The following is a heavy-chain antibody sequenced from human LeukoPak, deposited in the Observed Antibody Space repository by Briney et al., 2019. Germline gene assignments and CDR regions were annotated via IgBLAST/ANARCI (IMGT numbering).Heavy chain of an antibody. CDR2: ISSSSSTI. CDR3: ARVFGYSSGWYETPFDY. V-gene: IGHV3-48*04. D-gene: IGHD6-19*01. J-gene: IGHJ4*02. Sequence: GGSLRLSCAASGFTFSSYSMNWVRQAPGKGLEWVSYISSSSSTIYYADSVKGRFTISRDNAKNSLYLQMNSLRAEDTAVYYCARVFGYSSGWYETPFDYWGQGTLVTVSS. CDR1: GFTFSSYS.